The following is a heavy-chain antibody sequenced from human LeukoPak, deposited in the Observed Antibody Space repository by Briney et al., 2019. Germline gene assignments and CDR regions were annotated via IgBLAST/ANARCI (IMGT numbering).Heavy chain of an antibody. CDR2: IRSKAYGGTT. V-gene: IGHV3-49*03. Sequence: GRSLRLSCTASGFTFGDYAMSWFRQAPGKGLEWVGFIRSKAYGGTTEYAASVKGRFTISRDDSKSIAYLQMNSLKTEDAAVYYCTRVTSSWPPAYFDYWGQETLVTVSS. CDR1: GFTFGDYA. J-gene: IGHJ4*02. D-gene: IGHD6-13*01. CDR3: TRVTSSWPPAYFDY.